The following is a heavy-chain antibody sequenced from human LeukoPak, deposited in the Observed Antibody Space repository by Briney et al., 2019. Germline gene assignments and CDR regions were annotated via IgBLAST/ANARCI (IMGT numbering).Heavy chain of an antibody. V-gene: IGHV1-18*01. CDR1: GYTFTSYG. Sequence: GASVKVSCKASGYTFTSYGISWVRQAPGQGLEWMGWISAYNGNTNYAQKLQGRVTMTTDTSTSTAYMELRSLRSDDTAVYYCARDPSYYDSSGYYPADGYWGQGTLVTVSS. J-gene: IGHJ4*02. CDR3: ARDPSYYDSSGYYPADGY. CDR2: ISAYNGNT. D-gene: IGHD3-22*01.